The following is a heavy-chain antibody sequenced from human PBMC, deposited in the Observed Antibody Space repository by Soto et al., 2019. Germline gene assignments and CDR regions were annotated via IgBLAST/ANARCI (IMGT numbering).Heavy chain of an antibody. CDR3: ARSPTVTRYYYYYMDV. D-gene: IGHD4-17*01. Sequence: ASVKVSCKASGYTFTSYDINWVRQATGQGLEWMGWMNPNSGNTGYAQKFQGRVTMTRNTSISTAYMELSSLRSEDTAVYYCARSPTVTRYYYYYMDVWGKGTTVTVSS. CDR2: MNPNSGNT. V-gene: IGHV1-8*01. CDR1: GYTFTSYD. J-gene: IGHJ6*03.